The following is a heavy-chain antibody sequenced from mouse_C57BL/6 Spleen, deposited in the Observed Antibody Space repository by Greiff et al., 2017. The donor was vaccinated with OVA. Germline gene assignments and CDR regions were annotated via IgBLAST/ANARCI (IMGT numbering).Heavy chain of an antibody. CDR2: ISSGSSTI. CDR3: AYYYGSSYDYAMDY. V-gene: IGHV5-17*01. D-gene: IGHD1-1*01. Sequence: EVNVVESGGGLVKPGGSLKLSCAASGFTFSDYGMHWVRQAPEKGLEWVAYISSGSSTIYYADTVKGRFTISRDNAKNTLFLQMTSLRSEDTAMYYCAYYYGSSYDYAMDYWGQGTSVTVSS. J-gene: IGHJ4*01. CDR1: GFTFSDYG.